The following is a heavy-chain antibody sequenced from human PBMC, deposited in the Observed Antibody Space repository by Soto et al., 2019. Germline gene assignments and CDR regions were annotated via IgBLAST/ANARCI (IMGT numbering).Heavy chain of an antibody. V-gene: IGHV1-18*01. Sequence: QVQVVQSGAEVKKPGASVKVSCTASGYTFTSYAISWVRQAPGQGLEWMGRISAYNGNTNYAQRLQGRGTMTTETSTRTGYMELRSLRSDDTAVYYCARVYGGYYFDYWGQGSLVTVFS. D-gene: IGHD3-16*01. CDR2: ISAYNGNT. CDR1: GYTFTSYA. J-gene: IGHJ4*02. CDR3: ARVYGGYYFDY.